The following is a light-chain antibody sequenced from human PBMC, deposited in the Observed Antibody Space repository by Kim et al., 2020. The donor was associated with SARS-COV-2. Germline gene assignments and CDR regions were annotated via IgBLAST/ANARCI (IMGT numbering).Light chain of an antibody. CDR2: GKN. CDR3: NSRDSSGPVV. J-gene: IGLJ2*01. CDR1: RLRSYY. V-gene: IGLV3-19*01. Sequence: ALRQTGRITGQGDRLRSYYASWYQQKPGQAPVLFIYGKNNRPSGIPDRFSGSSSGNTASLTITGAQAEDEADYYCNSRDSSGPVVFGGGTQLTVL.